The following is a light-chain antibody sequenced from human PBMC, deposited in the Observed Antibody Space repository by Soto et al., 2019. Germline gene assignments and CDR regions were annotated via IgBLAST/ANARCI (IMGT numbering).Light chain of an antibody. CDR1: QTISSY. V-gene: IGKV1-39*01. Sequence: DIQMTQSPASLSASVGDRVTITCRASQTISSYLNWYQHKAGAAPKLLIYSASTLQSGVPSRFIGSGIGTDYTLTISSLQPADFAVYYCQQTFRTPHTFGQGTKLDIK. J-gene: IGKJ2*01. CDR3: QQTFRTPHT. CDR2: SAS.